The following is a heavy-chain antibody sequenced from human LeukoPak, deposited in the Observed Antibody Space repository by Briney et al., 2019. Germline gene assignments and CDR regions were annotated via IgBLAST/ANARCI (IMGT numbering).Heavy chain of an antibody. V-gene: IGHV3-30*02. CDR2: IRYDGSSK. D-gene: IGHD6-19*01. J-gene: IGHJ5*02. Sequence: AGGSLRLSCAASGFTFSSYGMHWVRQAPGKGLEWVTFIRYDGSSKYYADSVKGRFTISRDNSKNTLYLQMNSLRAEDTAVYYCAKSIAVAHTNWFDPWGQGTLVTVSS. CDR3: AKSIAVAHTNWFDP. CDR1: GFTFSSYG.